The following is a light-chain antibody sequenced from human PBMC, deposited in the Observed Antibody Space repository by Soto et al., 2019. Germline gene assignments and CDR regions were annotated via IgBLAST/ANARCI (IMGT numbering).Light chain of an antibody. J-gene: IGLJ1*01. Sequence: SYELTQPPSVSVSPGQTASITCSGDKLGDKYACWYQQKPGQSPVLVIYQDSKRPSGIPERFSGSNSGNTATLTISGTQAMDEADYYCQAWDSISYVFGSGTKLTVI. CDR2: QDS. CDR1: KLGDKY. V-gene: IGLV3-1*01. CDR3: QAWDSISYV.